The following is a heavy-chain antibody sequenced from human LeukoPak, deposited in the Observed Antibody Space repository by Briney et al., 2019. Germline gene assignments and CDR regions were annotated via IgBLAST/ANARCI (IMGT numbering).Heavy chain of an antibody. V-gene: IGHV1-69*13. CDR2: IIPMYGTA. CDR1: GYTFTSYD. Sequence: ASVKVSCKAPGYTFTSYDINWVRQAPGQGLEWMGGIIPMYGTADYAQKFQGRVTITADASTSTAYVDLSSLRSEDTAVYYCARNYYGSGSYWVFDYWGQGTLVTVSS. CDR3: ARNYYGSGSYWVFDY. J-gene: IGHJ4*02. D-gene: IGHD3-10*01.